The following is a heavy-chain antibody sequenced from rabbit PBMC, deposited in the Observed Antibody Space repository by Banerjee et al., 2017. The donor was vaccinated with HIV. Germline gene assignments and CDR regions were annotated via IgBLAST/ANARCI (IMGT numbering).Heavy chain of an antibody. Sequence: EESGGDLVKPGGTLTLTCTVSGFSFSSSYWICWVRQAPGKGLEWIACIYAGSGGSTYYASWAKGRFTISKTSSTTVTLQMTSLTAADTATYFCARGSNYASYGYATFNLWGPGTLVTVS. J-gene: IGHJ4*01. D-gene: IGHD6-1*01. CDR2: IYAGSGGST. CDR3: ARGSNYASYGYATFNL. V-gene: IGHV1S45*01. CDR1: GFSFSSSYW.